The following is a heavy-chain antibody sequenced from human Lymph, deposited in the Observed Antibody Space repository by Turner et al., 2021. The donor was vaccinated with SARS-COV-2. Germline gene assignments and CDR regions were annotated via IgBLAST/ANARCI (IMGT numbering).Heavy chain of an antibody. J-gene: IGHJ6*02. CDR2: INQSGST. V-gene: IGHV4-34*01. CDR1: GGSFSGYY. Sequence: QVQLQQWGAGLLKPSETLSLTCAGYGGSFSGYYWSWLRQPPGKGLEWIGEINQSGSTNYNPSLKSRVTISVDTSKNQFSLKLSSVTAADTAVYYCARGGVDTAMVRYYYYGMDVWGQGTTVTVSS. D-gene: IGHD5-18*01. CDR3: ARGGVDTAMVRYYYYGMDV.